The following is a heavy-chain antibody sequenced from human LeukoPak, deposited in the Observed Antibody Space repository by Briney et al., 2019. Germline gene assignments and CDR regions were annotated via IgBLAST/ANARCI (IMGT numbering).Heavy chain of an antibody. V-gene: IGHV1-2*02. D-gene: IGHD1-1*01. CDR1: GYTFSGHY. CDR3: ANRLYTSRGFDY. CDR2: INPKSGGT. Sequence: ASVKVSCKASGYTFSGHYIHWVRQAPGQRLEWMGWINPKSGGTNYAQNFRGRVTMTRDTSINTAYMELISLISDDTAIYYCANRLYTSRGFDYWGQGALVTVSS. J-gene: IGHJ4*02.